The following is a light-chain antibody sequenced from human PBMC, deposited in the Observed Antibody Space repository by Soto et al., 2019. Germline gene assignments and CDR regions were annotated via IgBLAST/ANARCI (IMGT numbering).Light chain of an antibody. Sequence: QSVLTQPASVSGSPGQSITISCTGTSSDVGGYNDFSWYQQHPGKAPKLMIYDVSNRPSGVSNRFSGSKSGNTASLTISGLQTEDEADYYCSSYTSSSTRVFGTGTKVTVL. CDR3: SSYTSSSTRV. V-gene: IGLV2-14*03. CDR2: DVS. J-gene: IGLJ1*01. CDR1: SSDVGGYND.